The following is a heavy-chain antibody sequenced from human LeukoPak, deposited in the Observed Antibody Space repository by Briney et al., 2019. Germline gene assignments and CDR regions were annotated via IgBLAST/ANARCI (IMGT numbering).Heavy chain of an antibody. D-gene: IGHD2-8*01. CDR2: ISYDGSNK. J-gene: IGHJ6*02. V-gene: IGHV3-30-3*01. CDR3: ARDSAGVGSPVFRLYYYGMDV. Sequence: GGSLRLSCAASGFTFSSYAMLWVRQAPGKGLEWVAVISYDGSNKYYADSVKGRFTISRDNSKNTLYLQMNSLRAEDTAVYYCARDSAGVGSPVFRLYYYGMDVWGQGTTVTVSS. CDR1: GFTFSSYA.